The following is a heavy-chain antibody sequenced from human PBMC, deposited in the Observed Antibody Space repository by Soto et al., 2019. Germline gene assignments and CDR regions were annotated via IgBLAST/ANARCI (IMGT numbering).Heavy chain of an antibody. D-gene: IGHD3-22*01. CDR2: IIPVFGTA. V-gene: IGHV1-69*12. CDR3: ARGAATKIVVVMDDAFEI. Sequence: QVQLVQSGAEVKKPGSSVKVSCKASGATLNTFINYGITWVRQAPGQGLEWMGGIIPVFGTAHYAQKFQGRVKISADESTTTAYMELRSLRSDGTAVYYCARGAATKIVVVMDDAFEIWGQGTMVTVSS. CDR1: GATLNTFINYG. J-gene: IGHJ3*02.